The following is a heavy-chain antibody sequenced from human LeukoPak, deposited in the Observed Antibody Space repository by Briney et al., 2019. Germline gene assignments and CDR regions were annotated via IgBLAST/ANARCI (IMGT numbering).Heavy chain of an antibody. J-gene: IGHJ6*02. D-gene: IGHD2-15*01. CDR1: GDSISSGNYY. Sequence: SQTLSLTCTVSGDSISSGNYYWSWIRQHPGKGLEWIGDIHYSGSTYYNPSLKSRVTISVDTSKNQFSLKLSSVTAADTAVYYCARGARRAVHCSGGSCYRDYYYYYGMDVWGQGTTVTVSS. CDR2: IHYSGST. V-gene: IGHV4-31*03. CDR3: ARGARRAVHCSGGSCYRDYYYYYGMDV.